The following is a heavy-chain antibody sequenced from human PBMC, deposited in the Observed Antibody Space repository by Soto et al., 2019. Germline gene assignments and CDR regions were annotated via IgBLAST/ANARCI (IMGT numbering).Heavy chain of an antibody. Sequence: QVQLQESGPGLVKPSQTLSLTCTVSGGSISSGGYYWSWIRQHPGKGLEWIGYIYHSGTTYYNPSLKSRVTISVDTSKNQFSLKLTSVTAADTAVYYCVRVRGNQLLGGFDPGGQGTLVTVSS. CDR1: GGSISSGGYY. CDR3: VRVRGNQLLGGFDP. V-gene: IGHV4-31*03. J-gene: IGHJ5*02. CDR2: IYHSGTT. D-gene: IGHD2-2*01.